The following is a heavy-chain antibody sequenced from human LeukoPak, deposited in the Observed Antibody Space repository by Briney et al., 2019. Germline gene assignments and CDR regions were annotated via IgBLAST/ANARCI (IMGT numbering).Heavy chain of an antibody. CDR1: GFTFSSYG. V-gene: IGHV3-30*02. CDR3: AREWGEYSSSWGDY. J-gene: IGHJ4*02. D-gene: IGHD6-6*01. CDR2: IRYDGSNK. Sequence: GGSLRLSCAASGFTFSSYGMHWVRQAPGKGLEWVAFIRYDGSNKYYADSVKGRFTISRDNAKNSLYLQMNSLRAEDTAVYYCAREWGEYSSSWGDYWGQGTLVTVSS.